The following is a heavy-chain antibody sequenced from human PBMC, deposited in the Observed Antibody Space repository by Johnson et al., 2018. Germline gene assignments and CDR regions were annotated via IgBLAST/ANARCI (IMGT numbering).Heavy chain of an antibody. CDR2: IWYDGSNK. D-gene: IGHD3-22*01. J-gene: IGHJ6*03. V-gene: IGHV3-33*01. Sequence: QVQLVQSGGGVVQPGRSLRLSCAASGFTFSSYGMHWVRQAPGKGLEWVAVIWYDGSNKYYADSVKGRFTISRDNSKNTLYLQINSLRAGDTAVYYCAREGYDGSSGYYEGAYYYYRDVGGKGTTVTVSS. CDR1: GFTFSSYG. CDR3: AREGYDGSSGYYEGAYYYYRDV.